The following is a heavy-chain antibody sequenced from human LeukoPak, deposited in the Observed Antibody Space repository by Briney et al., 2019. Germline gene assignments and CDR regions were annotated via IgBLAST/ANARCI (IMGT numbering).Heavy chain of an antibody. V-gene: IGHV1-46*01. J-gene: IGHJ3*02. D-gene: IGHD3-9*01. CDR3: ARGGIVLRYFDWSPYDAFDI. CDR1: GYTFTSYY. Sequence: ASVKVSCKASGYTFTSYYMHWVRQAPGQGLEWMGIINPSGGSTSYAQKFQGRVTMTRDTSTSTVYMELSSLRSEDTAVYYCARGGIVLRYFDWSPYDAFDIWGQGTMVTVSP. CDR2: INPSGGST.